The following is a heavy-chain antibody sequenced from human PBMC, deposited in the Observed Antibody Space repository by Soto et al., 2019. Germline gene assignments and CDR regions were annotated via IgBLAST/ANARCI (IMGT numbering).Heavy chain of an antibody. D-gene: IGHD2-2*01. V-gene: IGHV3-21*01. CDR2: ISSSSSYI. J-gene: IGHJ3*02. Sequence: RLSCAASGFTFSSYSMNWVRQAPGKGLEWVSSISSSSSYIYYADSVKGRFTISRDNAKNSLYLQMNSLRAEDTAVYYCARDRDIVVVPAALAIWGQGTMVTVSS. CDR3: ARDRDIVVVPAALAI. CDR1: GFTFSSYS.